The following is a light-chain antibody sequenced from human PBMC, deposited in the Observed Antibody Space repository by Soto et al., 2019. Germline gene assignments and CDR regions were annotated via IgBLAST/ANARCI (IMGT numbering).Light chain of an antibody. CDR2: DVS. J-gene: IGLJ1*01. CDR3: SSYTSSSTLNV. Sequence: QPVLTQPASVSGSPGQSISISCTGTSSDVGGYNYVSWYQQHPGKAPKLMIYDVSNRPSGVPNRFSGSKSGNTASLTISGLQAEDEADYYCSSYTSSSTLNVFGTGTKVTVL. CDR1: SSDVGGYNY. V-gene: IGLV2-14*01.